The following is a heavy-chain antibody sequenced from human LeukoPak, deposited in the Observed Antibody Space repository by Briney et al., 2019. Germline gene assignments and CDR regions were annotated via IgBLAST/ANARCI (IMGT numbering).Heavy chain of an antibody. Sequence: SETLSLTCTVSGGSISSYYWSWIRQPPGKGLEWIGYIYYIGSTNYNLSLKSRVTMSVDTSKNQFSLKLTSVTAADTAVYYCARGPGLGYPYYFDYWGQGTLVTVSS. CDR1: GGSISSYY. CDR3: ARGPGLGYPYYFDY. V-gene: IGHV4-59*01. CDR2: IYYIGST. D-gene: IGHD5-18*01. J-gene: IGHJ4*02.